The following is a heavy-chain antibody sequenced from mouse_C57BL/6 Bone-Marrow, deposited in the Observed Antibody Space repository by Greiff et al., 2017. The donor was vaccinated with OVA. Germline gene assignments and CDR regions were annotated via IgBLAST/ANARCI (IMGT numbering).Heavy chain of an antibody. D-gene: IGHD2-4*01. V-gene: IGHV1-15*01. CDR1: GYTFTDYE. Sequence: VQLQQSGAELVRPGASVTLSCKASGYTFTDYEMHWVKQTPVHGLEWIGAIDPETGGTAYNQKFKGKAILTADKSSSTADMELRSLTSEDSAVYYCTRRGLPPRYWGQGTTLTVSS. CDR3: TRRGLPPRY. J-gene: IGHJ2*01. CDR2: IDPETGGT.